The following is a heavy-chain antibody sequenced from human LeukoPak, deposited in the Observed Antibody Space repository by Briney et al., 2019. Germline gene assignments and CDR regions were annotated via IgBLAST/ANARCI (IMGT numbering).Heavy chain of an antibody. V-gene: IGHV4-30-2*01. CDR3: ARGPIFGVVIIS. Sequence: SETLSLTCTVPGGSISSGGYYWSWIRQPPGKGLEWIGYIYHSGSTYYNPSLKSRVTISVDRSKNQFSLKLSSVTAADTAVYYCARGPIFGVVIISWGQGTLVTVSS. D-gene: IGHD3-3*01. CDR2: IYHSGST. CDR1: GGSISSGGYY. J-gene: IGHJ4*02.